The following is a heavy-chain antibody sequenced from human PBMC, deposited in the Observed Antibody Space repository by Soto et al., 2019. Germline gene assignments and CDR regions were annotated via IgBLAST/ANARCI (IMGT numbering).Heavy chain of an antibody. V-gene: IGHV1-46*03. D-gene: IGHD6-13*01. J-gene: IGHJ6*03. Sequence: ASVKVSCKASGYTFTSYYMHWVRQAPGQGLEWMGIINPSGGSTSYAQKFQGRVTMTRDTSTSTVYMELSSLRSEDTAVYYCAGRSSSSTGYYYCMDVWGKGTTVTVSS. CDR3: AGRSSSSTGYYYCMDV. CDR2: INPSGGST. CDR1: GYTFTSYY.